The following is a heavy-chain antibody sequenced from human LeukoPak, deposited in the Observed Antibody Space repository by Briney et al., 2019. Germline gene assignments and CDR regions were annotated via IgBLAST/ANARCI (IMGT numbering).Heavy chain of an antibody. CDR2: IYPGDSDT. V-gene: IGHV5-51*01. CDR1: GSSFTSYW. J-gene: IGHJ6*03. Sequence: GGSLKISCKGSGSSFTSYWIGWVRQMPGKGLEWMGIIYPGDSDTRYSPSFQGQVTISADKSISPAFLQWSSLKASDTAMYYCARLSYDSSDFHYMDVWGKGTTVTISS. CDR3: ARLSYDSSDFHYMDV. D-gene: IGHD3-22*01.